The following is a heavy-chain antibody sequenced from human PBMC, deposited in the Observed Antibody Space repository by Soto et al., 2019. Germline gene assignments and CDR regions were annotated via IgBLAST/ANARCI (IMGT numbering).Heavy chain of an antibody. CDR3: ARFNSGSYYEAFDI. D-gene: IGHD1-26*01. CDR1: GDSISSSSYH. J-gene: IGHJ3*02. Sequence: SETLSLTCTVSGDSISSSSYHWGWIRQPPGKGLEWIGSVYYSGSTYYNPSLKSRVTISVDASKNQFSLKLSSVTAADTAVYYCARFNSGSYYEAFDIWGQGTMVTVSS. CDR2: VYYSGST. V-gene: IGHV4-39*07.